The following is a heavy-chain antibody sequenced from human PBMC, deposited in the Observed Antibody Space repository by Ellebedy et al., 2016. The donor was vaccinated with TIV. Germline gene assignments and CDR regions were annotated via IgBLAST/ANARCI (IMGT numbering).Heavy chain of an antibody. J-gene: IGHJ4*02. CDR2: IYSAGNT. CDR3: ARVDLGLAFHY. V-gene: IGHV3-53*01. CDR1: GFSINSNY. D-gene: IGHD1-26*01. Sequence: GESLKISCVVSGFSINSNYMSWVRQAPGKGLEWVSIIYSAGNTYYADSAKGRFTISRDTSKNTLYLQMNGLRGEDTAVYYCARVDLGLAFHYWGRGALVTVSS.